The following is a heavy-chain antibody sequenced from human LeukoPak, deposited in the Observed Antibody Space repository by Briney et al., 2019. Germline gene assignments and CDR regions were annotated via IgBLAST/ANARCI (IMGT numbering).Heavy chain of an antibody. J-gene: IGHJ4*02. CDR1: GFTFSSYA. Sequence: GGSLRLSCAASGFTFSSYAMSWVRQAPGKGLEWVSAISGSGGSTYYADSVKGRFTISRDNSKNTVYLQMSSLRAEDTAVYYCAKRGAGSSGLYYFDSWGQGTLVTVSS. CDR2: ISGSGGST. V-gene: IGHV3-23*01. CDR3: AKRGAGSSGLYYFDS. D-gene: IGHD3-10*01.